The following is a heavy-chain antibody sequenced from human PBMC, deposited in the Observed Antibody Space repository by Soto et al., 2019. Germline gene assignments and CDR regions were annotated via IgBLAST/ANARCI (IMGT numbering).Heavy chain of an antibody. CDR1: GDSISSGGSY. CDR3: ARAPDTPTILGVVRPYFFNY. V-gene: IGHV4-31*03. Sequence: QVQLQESGPGLVKPSQTLSLTCTVSGDSISSGGSYWSWIRQRTGKGLVWIGYIFYSARFYYTPPLNGRVMIALYTAKIQLCLRLTSMTAPDTAVYYCARAPDTPTILGVVRPYFFNYWGQGNLVTVSS. CDR2: IFYSARF. D-gene: IGHD3-3*01. J-gene: IGHJ4*02.